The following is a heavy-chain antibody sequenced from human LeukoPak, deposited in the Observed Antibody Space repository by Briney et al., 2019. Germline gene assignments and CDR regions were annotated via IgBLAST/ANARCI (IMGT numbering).Heavy chain of an antibody. J-gene: IGHJ6*04. V-gene: IGHV3-11*04. CDR1: GFTVSGNY. Sequence: GGSLRLSCAVSGFTVSGNYMSWVRQAPGKGLEWVSYISSSGSTIYYADSVKGRFTISRDNAKNSLYLQMNSLRAEDTAVYYCAELGITMIGGVWGKGTTVTISS. CDR2: ISSSGSTI. D-gene: IGHD3-10*02. CDR3: AELGITMIGGV.